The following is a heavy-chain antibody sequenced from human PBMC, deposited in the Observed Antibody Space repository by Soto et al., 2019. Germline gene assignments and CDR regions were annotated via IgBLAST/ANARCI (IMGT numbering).Heavy chain of an antibody. CDR1: GDSVSGNSAA. CDR2: TYYRSRWYN. CDR3: ARELPYYVSSDSYLDY. J-gene: IGHJ4*02. Sequence: SQTLSLTCAISGDSVSGNSAAWNWIRQSPSRGLEWLGRTYYRSRWYNDYAVSVKSRITVTPDTSKNQFSLHLNSVTPEDTAVYYCARELPYYVSSDSYLDYWGQGALVTVSP. D-gene: IGHD3-16*01. V-gene: IGHV6-1*01.